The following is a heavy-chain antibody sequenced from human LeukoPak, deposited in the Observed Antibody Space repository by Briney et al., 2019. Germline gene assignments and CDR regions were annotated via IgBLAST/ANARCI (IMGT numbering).Heavy chain of an antibody. Sequence: ASVKVSCKASGYTFSDYYMHWVRQAPGQGLEWMGWINPNSGATNYAQKFQGRVTMTRDTSISTVYVELSRLRSDDTAVYYCARDGSGWRSNAGWFDPWGQGTLVTVSS. CDR1: GYTFSDYY. J-gene: IGHJ5*02. CDR3: ARDGSGWRSNAGWFDP. CDR2: INPNSGAT. V-gene: IGHV1-2*02. D-gene: IGHD3-22*01.